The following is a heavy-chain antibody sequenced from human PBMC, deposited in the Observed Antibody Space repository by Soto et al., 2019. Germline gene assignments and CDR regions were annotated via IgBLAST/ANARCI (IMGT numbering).Heavy chain of an antibody. CDR2: IDWDDDK. CDR1: GFSLSTSGMC. D-gene: IGHD1-26*01. V-gene: IGHV2-70*17. CDR3: ARISGSSGLFDY. Sequence: SGPTLVKPTQTLTLTCTFSGFSLSTSGMCVSWIRQPPGKALEWLARIDWDDDKFYSTSLKTRLTISKDTSKNQVVLTMTNMEPVDTATYYCARISGSSGLFDYWGQGTLVTVSS. J-gene: IGHJ4*02.